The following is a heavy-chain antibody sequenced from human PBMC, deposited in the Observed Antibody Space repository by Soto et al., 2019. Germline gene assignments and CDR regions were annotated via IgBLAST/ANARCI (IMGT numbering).Heavy chain of an antibody. D-gene: IGHD4-17*01. V-gene: IGHV3-49*03. CDR2: IRSKAYGGTT. Sequence: PGGSLRLSCTASGFTFGDYAMSWFRQAPGKGLEWVGFIRSKAYGGTTEYAASVKGRFTISRDDSKSIAYLQMNSLKTEDTAVYYCTREKTTGAFDIWGQGTMVTVSS. J-gene: IGHJ3*02. CDR3: TREKTTGAFDI. CDR1: GFTFGDYA.